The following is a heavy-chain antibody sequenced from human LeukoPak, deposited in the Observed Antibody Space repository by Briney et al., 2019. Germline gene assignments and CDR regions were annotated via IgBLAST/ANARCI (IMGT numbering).Heavy chain of an antibody. CDR1: GYSISSPYC. Sequence: PSETLSLTCTVSGYSISSPYCWGWIRLPPGKGLECIGIIYHSGITYYNPSLKSRVTISVDTSKNQFSLKLSSVTAADTAVYYCARYGSGSYVSDWFDPWGQGTLVTVSS. CDR3: ARYGSGSYVSDWFDP. J-gene: IGHJ5*02. D-gene: IGHD3-10*01. V-gene: IGHV4-38-2*02. CDR2: IYHSGIT.